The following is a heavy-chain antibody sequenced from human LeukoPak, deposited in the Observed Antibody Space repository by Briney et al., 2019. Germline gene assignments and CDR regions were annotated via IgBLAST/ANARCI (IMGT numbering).Heavy chain of an antibody. Sequence: SETLSLTCSVSGGSISSSSYYWGWIRQTPGKGLEWIASIFFTGSSYYNLSLKSRVTISVDTSRNQFSLKVTSVTAADTAVYYCATWVVAAAAFDIWGRGTLVTVSS. CDR2: IFFTGSS. J-gene: IGHJ3*02. CDR3: ATWVVAAAAFDI. V-gene: IGHV4-39*01. CDR1: GGSISSSSYY. D-gene: IGHD6-13*01.